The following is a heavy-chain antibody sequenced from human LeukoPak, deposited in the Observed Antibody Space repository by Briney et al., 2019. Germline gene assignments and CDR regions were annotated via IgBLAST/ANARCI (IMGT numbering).Heavy chain of an antibody. Sequence: SETLSLTCTVSGGSISSSSYYWGWIRQPPGKGLEWIGSIYYSGSTYYNPSLKSRVTISVDTSKNQFSLKLSSVTAAGTAVYYCARDAYSSSRGRWYNWFDPWGQGTLVTVSS. CDR1: GGSISSSSYY. CDR3: ARDAYSSSRGRWYNWFDP. D-gene: IGHD6-13*01. V-gene: IGHV4-39*07. J-gene: IGHJ5*02. CDR2: IYYSGST.